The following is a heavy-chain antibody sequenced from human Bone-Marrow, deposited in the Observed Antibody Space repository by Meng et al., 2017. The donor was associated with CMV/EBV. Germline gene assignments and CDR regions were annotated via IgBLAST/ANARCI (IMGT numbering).Heavy chain of an antibody. CDR1: GGSFSGYY. CDR3: ARTIAAAGTGTFDY. V-gene: IGHV4-34*01. J-gene: IGHJ4*02. D-gene: IGHD6-13*01. Sequence: SETLSLTCAVYGGSFSGYYWSWIRQPPGKGLEWIGEINHSGITNYNPSLKSRVIISVDTSKNQFSLKLSSVTAADTAVYHCARTIAAAGTGTFDYWGQGTLVTVSS. CDR2: INHSGIT.